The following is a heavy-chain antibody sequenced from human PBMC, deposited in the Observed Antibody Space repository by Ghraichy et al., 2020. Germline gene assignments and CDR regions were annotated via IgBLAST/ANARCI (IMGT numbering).Heavy chain of an antibody. CDR3: AGDKIDRAGSNGMDV. J-gene: IGHJ6*01. V-gene: IGHV4-59*01. CDR2: ICDRGST. D-gene: IGHD3-22*01. Sequence: SETLSLTCTVSGVSMSSYCWNWIRQSPGKGLEWIGYICDRGSTNYNPSLKSRVTISEDTSKDQFSLNLNSVTAADTAVYCCAGDKIDRAGSNGMDVWGQGTRVTVSS. CDR1: GVSMSSYC.